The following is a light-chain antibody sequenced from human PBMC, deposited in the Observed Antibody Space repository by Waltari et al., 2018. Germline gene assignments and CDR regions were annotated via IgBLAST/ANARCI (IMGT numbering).Light chain of an antibody. CDR3: SSYAGSSNFVV. V-gene: IGLV2-8*01. J-gene: IGLJ2*01. CDR1: IGDVGGYNY. Sequence: QSALTQPPSASGSPGQSVTISCTGTIGDVGGYNYVSWYQQYPGKAPKLLIYDVNERPSGVPARFSGSKSDNTASLTVSGLQDEDEADYYCSSYAGSSNFVVFGGGTKVTVL. CDR2: DVN.